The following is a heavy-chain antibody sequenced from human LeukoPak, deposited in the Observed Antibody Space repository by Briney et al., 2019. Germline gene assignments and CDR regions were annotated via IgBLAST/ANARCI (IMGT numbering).Heavy chain of an antibody. CDR3: ARSFLGYCSSTSCYSWFDP. Sequence: SETLSLTCTVSGGSISSSSYYWGWIRQPPGKGLEWIGSIYYSGSTNYNPSLKSRVTISVDTSKNQFSLKLSSVTAADTAVYYCARSFLGYCSSTSCYSWFDPWGQGTLVTVSS. J-gene: IGHJ5*02. CDR1: GGSISSSSYY. CDR2: IYYSGST. V-gene: IGHV4-39*07. D-gene: IGHD2-2*02.